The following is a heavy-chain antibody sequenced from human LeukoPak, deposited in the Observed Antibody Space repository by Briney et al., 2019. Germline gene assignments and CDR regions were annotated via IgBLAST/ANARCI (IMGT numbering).Heavy chain of an antibody. CDR2: ISSSSSYI. J-gene: IGHJ4*02. Sequence: TGGSLRLSCAASGLTFSSYSMNWVRQAPGKGLEWVSSISSSSSYIYYADSVKGRFTISRDNAKNSLYLQMNSLRAEDTAVYYCARIIAAAGTNWGQGTLVTVSS. V-gene: IGHV3-21*01. D-gene: IGHD6-13*01. CDR3: ARIIAAAGTN. CDR1: GLTFSSYS.